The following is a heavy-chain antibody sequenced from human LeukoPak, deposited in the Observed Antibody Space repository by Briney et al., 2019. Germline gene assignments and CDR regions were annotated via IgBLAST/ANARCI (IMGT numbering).Heavy chain of an antibody. J-gene: IGHJ4*02. D-gene: IGHD4-17*01. CDR1: GGSISSSGYC. CDR3: ARVTKYGDYFDY. CDR2: IDYSGNT. V-gene: IGHV4-39*01. Sequence: SETLSLTCTVSGGSISSSGYCWGWIRQPPGKGLEWIGSIDYSGNTNYNPSLKSRVTIAVDMSKNQFSLKLSSVTAADTAVYYCARVTKYGDYFDYWGQGTLVTVSS.